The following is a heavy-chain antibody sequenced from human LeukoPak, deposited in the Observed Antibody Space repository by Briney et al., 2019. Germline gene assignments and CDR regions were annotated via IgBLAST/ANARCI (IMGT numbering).Heavy chain of an antibody. D-gene: IGHD3-9*01. CDR3: ARDQKLDPWRDRRIRYFDWLLNRHYYYGMDV. CDR1: GFTFSSYW. J-gene: IGHJ6*02. CDR2: IKQDGSEK. V-gene: IGHV3-7*01. Sequence: GGSLRLSCAASGFTFSSYWMSWVRQAPGKGLEWVANIKQDGSEKYYVDSVKGRFTISRDSAKNSLYLQMNSLRAEDTAVYYCARDQKLDPWRDRRIRYFDWLLNRHYYYGMDVWGQGTTVTVSS.